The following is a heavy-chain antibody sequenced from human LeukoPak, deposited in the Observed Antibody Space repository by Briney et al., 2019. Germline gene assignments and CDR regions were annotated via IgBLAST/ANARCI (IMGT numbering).Heavy chain of an antibody. J-gene: IGHJ5*02. Sequence: ASVKVSCKASGGTFSSYAISWVRQAPGQGLEWMGGIIPIFGTANYAQKFQGRVTITTDESTSTAYMELSSLRSEDTAVYYCARGWVSTAMNYGWFDPWGQGTLVTVSS. D-gene: IGHD5-18*01. V-gene: IGHV1-69*05. CDR2: IIPIFGTA. CDR1: GGTFSSYA. CDR3: ARGWVSTAMNYGWFDP.